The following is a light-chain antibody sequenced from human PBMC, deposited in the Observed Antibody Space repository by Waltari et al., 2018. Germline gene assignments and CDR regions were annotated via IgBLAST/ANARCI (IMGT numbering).Light chain of an antibody. CDR2: GAS. CDR3: QQYNNWPLT. J-gene: IGKJ4*01. V-gene: IGKV3-15*01. Sequence: EKVMTQSPATLSVSPGERATLSCRASQSVSSNLAWSQQKPGQAPRLLIYGASTRATGISARFSGSGSGTEFTLTISSLQSEDFAVYYCQQYNNWPLTFGGGTTVEIK. CDR1: QSVSSN.